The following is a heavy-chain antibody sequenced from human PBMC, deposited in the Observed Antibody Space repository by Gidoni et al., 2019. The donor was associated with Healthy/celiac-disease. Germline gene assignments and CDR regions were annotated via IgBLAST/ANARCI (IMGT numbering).Heavy chain of an antibody. V-gene: IGHV3-30*18. Sequence: QVQLVESGGGVVQPGRSLRLSFAASGFTFSSYGMDWVRQAPGKGLEWVAVISYDGSNKYYADSVKGRFTISRDNSKNTLYLQMNSLRAEDTAVYYCAKAQAFDIWGQGTMVTVSS. J-gene: IGHJ3*02. CDR2: ISYDGSNK. CDR3: AKAQAFDI. CDR1: GFTFSSYG.